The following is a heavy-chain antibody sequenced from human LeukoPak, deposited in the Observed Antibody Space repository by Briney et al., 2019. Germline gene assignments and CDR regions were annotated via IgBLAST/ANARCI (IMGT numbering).Heavy chain of an antibody. V-gene: IGHV4-59*11. J-gene: IGHJ2*01. CDR2: IYHTGAS. CDR3: ARDTTFYDSSGYHPYWYFDL. D-gene: IGHD3-22*01. Sequence: SETLSLTCTVSGGSITTHYWSWIRQPPGEGLQWIASIYHTGASNYNPSLKSRITISLDTSKNQFSLELRYVTDADTAEYYCARDTTFYDSSGYHPYWYFDLWGRDTPVTVSS. CDR1: GGSITTHY.